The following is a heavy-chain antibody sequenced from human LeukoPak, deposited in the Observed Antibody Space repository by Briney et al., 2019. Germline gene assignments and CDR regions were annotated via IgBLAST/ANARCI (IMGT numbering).Heavy chain of an antibody. D-gene: IGHD2-15*01. V-gene: IGHV1-69*05. J-gene: IGHJ4*02. CDR3: ASGVSCYSCWYYFDY. CDR2: ILPISGAA. CDR1: GGTFDRYS. Sequence: SVKVSCKASGGTFDRYSINWVRQAPGQGLEWMGGILPISGAANYAQKFQGRVTITTDESTSIAYMELSSLKSEDTAVYYCASGVSCYSCWYYFDYWGQGTLVTVSS.